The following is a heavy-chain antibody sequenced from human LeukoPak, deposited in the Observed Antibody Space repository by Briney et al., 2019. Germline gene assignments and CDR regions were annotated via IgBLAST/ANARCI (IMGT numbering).Heavy chain of an antibody. V-gene: IGHV3-20*04. CDR2: INWNGGST. J-gene: IGHJ4*02. D-gene: IGHD6-19*01. Sequence: PGGSLRLSCAASGFTFDDYGMSWVRQAPGKGLEWVSGINWNGGSTGYADSVKGRFTISRDNAKNSLYLQMNSLRAEDTALYYCARDPAGYSSGWYVYWGQGTLVTVSS. CDR1: GFTFDDYG. CDR3: ARDPAGYSSGWYVY.